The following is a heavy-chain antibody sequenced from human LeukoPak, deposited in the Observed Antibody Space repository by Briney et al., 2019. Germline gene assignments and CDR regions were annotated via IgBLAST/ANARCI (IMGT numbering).Heavy chain of an antibody. CDR2: ISSSSSYI. CDR3: ASGGYGDYGLDY. D-gene: IGHD4-17*01. Sequence: GGSLRLSCAASGFTFSSYSMNWVRQAPGKGLEWVSSISSSSSYIYYADSVKGRFTISRDNAKNSLYLQMNSLRAEDTAVYYCASGGYGDYGLDYWGQGTLVAASS. J-gene: IGHJ4*02. V-gene: IGHV3-21*01. CDR1: GFTFSSYS.